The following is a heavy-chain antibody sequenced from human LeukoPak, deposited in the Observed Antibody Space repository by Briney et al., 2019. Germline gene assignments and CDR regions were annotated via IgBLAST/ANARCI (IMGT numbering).Heavy chain of an antibody. CDR3: ARDHPSLYFDY. CDR1: GFTFSSYE. J-gene: IGHJ4*02. Sequence: GGSLRLSCAASGFTFSSYEMNWVRQTPGKGLEWVSYISSSGSTIYYADSVRGRFTISRDNAKNPLYLQMNSLRAEDTAVYYCARDHPSLYFDYWGQGTLVTVSS. CDR2: ISSSGSTI. V-gene: IGHV3-48*03.